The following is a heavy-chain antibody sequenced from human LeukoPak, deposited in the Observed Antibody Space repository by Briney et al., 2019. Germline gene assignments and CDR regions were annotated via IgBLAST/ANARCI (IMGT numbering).Heavy chain of an antibody. J-gene: IGHJ4*02. CDR2: ISYDGSNK. D-gene: IGHD3-3*01. CDR1: GFTFSSYA. Sequence: PGGSLRLSCAASGFTFSSYAMHWVRQAPGKGLEWVAVISYDGSNKYYADSVKGRFTISRDNSKNTLYLQMNSLRAEDTAVYYCARDKGYYDFWSGHDYWGQGTLVTVSS. V-gene: IGHV3-30-3*01. CDR3: ARDKGYYDFWSGHDY.